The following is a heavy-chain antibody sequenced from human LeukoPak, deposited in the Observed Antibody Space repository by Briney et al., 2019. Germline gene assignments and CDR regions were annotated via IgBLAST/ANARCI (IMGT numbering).Heavy chain of an antibody. CDR2: IWYDGSNE. Sequence: PGTSLRLSCAASGFTFRNHGMHWVRQAPGKGLEWAAVIWYDGSNEYYADSVKGRFTISRDNSKNTLYLQMNSLRAEDTAVYYCVRDLGGRSGHWGQGTLVTVSS. D-gene: IGHD1-26*01. CDR1: GFTFRNHG. J-gene: IGHJ4*02. CDR3: VRDLGGRSGH. V-gene: IGHV3-33*01.